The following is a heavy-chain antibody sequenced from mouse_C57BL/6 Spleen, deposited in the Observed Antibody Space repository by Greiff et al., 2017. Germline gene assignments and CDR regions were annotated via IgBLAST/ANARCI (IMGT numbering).Heavy chain of an antibody. CDR2: IYPGDGDT. V-gene: IGHV1-82*01. CDR1: GYAFTSSW. J-gene: IGHJ1*03. CDR3: ARWNYYGSCSLDD. D-gene: IGHD1-1*01. Sequence: QVQLQQSGPELVKPGASVKISCKASGYAFTSSWMHWVKQRPGQGLEWIGRIYPGDGDTNYNGKFKGEATLTADKSSSTAYMQLSSLTSEDSAVYFCARWNYYGSCSLDDWGTGTTVTVSS.